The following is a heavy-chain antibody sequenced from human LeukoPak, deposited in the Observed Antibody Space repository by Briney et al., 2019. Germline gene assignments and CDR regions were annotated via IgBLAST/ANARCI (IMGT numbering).Heavy chain of an antibody. Sequence: GGSLRLSCAASGCTFSTYAMNWVRQAPGQGLELVSGISGSCDNTYYTDSVKGRFTISRDNSKDTLYLQMNSLRAEDTAVYYCAKERSSGVYRLFDFGGQGTRVSVSS. J-gene: IGHJ4*02. D-gene: IGHD3-22*01. CDR2: ISGSCDNT. CDR3: AKERSSGVYRLFDF. CDR1: GCTFSTYA. V-gene: IGHV3-23*01.